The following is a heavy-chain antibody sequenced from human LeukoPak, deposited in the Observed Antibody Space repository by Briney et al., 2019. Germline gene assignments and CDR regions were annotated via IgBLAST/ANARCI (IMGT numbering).Heavy chain of an antibody. Sequence: GGSLRLSGAASGFTDSSNYMKWVRQAPGKGLEWGSIIVSGGYTNYADYVKGRFTISGANSKNTLYLQMNILRAEDTAVYYCARYYDSSGSLPGALDLWGQGTMVTVSS. V-gene: IGHV3-53*01. CDR3: ARYYDSSGSLPGALDL. J-gene: IGHJ3*01. D-gene: IGHD3-22*01. CDR2: IVSGGYT. CDR1: GFTDSSNY.